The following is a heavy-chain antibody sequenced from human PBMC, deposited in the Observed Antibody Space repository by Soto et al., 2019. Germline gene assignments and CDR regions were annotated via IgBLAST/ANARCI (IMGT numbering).Heavy chain of an antibody. D-gene: IGHD1-26*01. CDR3: AREDLGATTHYYGVDV. Sequence: PGGSLRLSCVASGFTFSSYEMNWVRQGPGKGLEWLSYISSSGATIYYADSVRGRFTISRDNTKNSLYLQMNSLRGEDTAIYYCAREDLGATTHYYGVDVWGQGTTVTVSS. J-gene: IGHJ6*02. CDR2: ISSSGATI. V-gene: IGHV3-48*03. CDR1: GFTFSSYE.